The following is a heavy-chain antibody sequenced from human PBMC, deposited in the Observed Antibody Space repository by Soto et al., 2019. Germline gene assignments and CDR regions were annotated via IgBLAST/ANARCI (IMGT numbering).Heavy chain of an antibody. J-gene: IGHJ4*02. CDR1: GCSMSRDEYY. CDR3: ARAYGYYFDY. D-gene: IGHD4-17*01. CDR2: IYHTGST. Sequence: TLSLTCTGSGCSMSRDEYYWSWLRHPPGKDLEWIGFIYHTGSTYYSPSLKNRVAISVDTSKNQFSLKLSSVTAADTAVYYCARAYGYYFDYWGQGTLVTVS. V-gene: IGHV4-30-4*01.